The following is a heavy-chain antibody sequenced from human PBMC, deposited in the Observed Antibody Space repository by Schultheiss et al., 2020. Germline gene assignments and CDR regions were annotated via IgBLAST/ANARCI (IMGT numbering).Heavy chain of an antibody. CDR1: GFTFSSYS. J-gene: IGHJ4*02. V-gene: IGHV3-21*01. CDR2: ISSSSSYI. D-gene: IGHD1-14*01. CDR3: ARSPTGGYFDY. Sequence: GGSLRLSCAASGFTFSSYSMNWVRQAPGKGLEWVSSISSSSSYIYYADSVKGRLTISRDNSKSTLYLQMNSLRAEDTAVYYCARSPTGGYFDYWGQGTLVTVSS.